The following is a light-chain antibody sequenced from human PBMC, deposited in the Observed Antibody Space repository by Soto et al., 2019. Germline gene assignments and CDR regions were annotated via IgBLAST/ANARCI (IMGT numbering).Light chain of an antibody. CDR1: QSFAGY. CDR3: LQRNNWPFT. Sequence: EVVLTQSPATLSLSPGDRATLPSRASQSFAGYIGCYQQRPGQAPSLLLYDTSRRATGIPARFSGSGSGTDFTLTISSLQAEDFAVYYCLQRNNWPFTFDGGPKVEIK. J-gene: IGKJ4*01. V-gene: IGKV3-11*01. CDR2: DTS.